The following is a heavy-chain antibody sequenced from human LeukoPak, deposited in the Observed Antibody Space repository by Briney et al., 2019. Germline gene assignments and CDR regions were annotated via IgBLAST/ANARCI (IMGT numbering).Heavy chain of an antibody. V-gene: IGHV3-23*01. D-gene: IGHD3-3*01. CDR1: GFTFSSYA. Sequence: GGSLRLSCAASGFTFSSYAMSWVRQAPGKGLEWVSAISGSGGSTYYADSVKGRFTISRDNSKNTLYLQMNSLRAEDTAVYYCAKPTYYDFWSGQDYWGQGTLVTVSS. CDR3: AKPTYYDFWSGQDY. CDR2: ISGSGGST. J-gene: IGHJ4*02.